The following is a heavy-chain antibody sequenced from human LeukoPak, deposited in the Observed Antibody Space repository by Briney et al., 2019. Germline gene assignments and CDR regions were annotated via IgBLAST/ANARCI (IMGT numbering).Heavy chain of an antibody. CDR2: IYYSGST. CDR1: GGSIRSSYYY. D-gene: IGHD6-13*01. J-gene: IGHJ6*02. CDR3: ARGAVIAAADEYYYGMDV. V-gene: IGHV4-61*05. Sequence: SETLSLTCTVSGGSIRSSYYYWGWIRQPPGKGLQWIGYIYYSGSTNYNPSLKSRVTISVDTSKNQFSLKLSSVTAADTAVYYCARGAVIAAADEYYYGMDVWGQGTTVTVSS.